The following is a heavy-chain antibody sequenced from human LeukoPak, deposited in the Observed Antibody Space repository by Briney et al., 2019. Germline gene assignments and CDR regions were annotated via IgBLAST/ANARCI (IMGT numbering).Heavy chain of an antibody. D-gene: IGHD2-8*01. CDR1: GFTFSSYA. CDR2: ISGSGGSA. V-gene: IGHV3-23*01. CDR3: AKGDIVLMVYASY. Sequence: GGSLRLSCAASGFTFSSYAMSWVRQAPGKGLEWVSAISGSGGSAYYADSVKGWFTISRDNSKNTLYLQMNSLRAEDTAVYYCAKGDIVLMVYASYWGQGTLVTVSS. J-gene: IGHJ4*02.